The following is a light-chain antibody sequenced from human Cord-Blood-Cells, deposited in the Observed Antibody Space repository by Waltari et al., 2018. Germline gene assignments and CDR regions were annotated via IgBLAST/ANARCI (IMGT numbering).Light chain of an antibody. J-gene: IGLJ1*01. Sequence: QSALTQPRLVSGSPGQSATISRTGTSSAVGGYNYVSWYQQHPGKAHKLMLYDVSRLPSGVPDRFSGSKSGNTASLTISGLQAEDEADYYCCSYAGSYTYVFGTGTKVTVL. CDR2: DVS. CDR1: SSAVGGYNY. CDR3: CSYAGSYTYV. V-gene: IGLV2-11*01.